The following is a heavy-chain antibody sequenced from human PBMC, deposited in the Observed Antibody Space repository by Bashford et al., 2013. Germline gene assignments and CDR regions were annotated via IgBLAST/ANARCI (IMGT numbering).Heavy chain of an antibody. CDR1: GYTFTSYG. D-gene: IGHD1-26*01. J-gene: IGHJ4*02. V-gene: IGHV1-18*01. CDR3: ARTYLRSGSYPGYFDY. CDR2: ISAHNGNT. Sequence: ASVKVSCKASGYTFTSYGISWVRQAPGQGLEWMGWISAHNGNTNYAQKLQGRVTMTTDTSTSTAYMELRSLRSDDTAVYYCARTYLRSGSYPGYFDYWGQGTLVTVSS.